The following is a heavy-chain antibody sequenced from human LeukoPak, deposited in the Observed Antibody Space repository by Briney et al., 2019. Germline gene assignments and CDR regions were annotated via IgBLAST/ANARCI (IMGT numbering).Heavy chain of an antibody. V-gene: IGHV4-39*01. Sequence: PSETLSLTCTVSGGSISSSSYYWGWIRQPPGKGLEWIGSIYYSGSTYYNPSLKSRVSISVDTSKNQFSLKLSSVTAADTAVYYCARMTHSGSQAFDYWGQGTLVTVSS. J-gene: IGHJ4*02. D-gene: IGHD1-26*01. CDR1: GGSISSSSYY. CDR2: IYYSGST. CDR3: ARMTHSGSQAFDY.